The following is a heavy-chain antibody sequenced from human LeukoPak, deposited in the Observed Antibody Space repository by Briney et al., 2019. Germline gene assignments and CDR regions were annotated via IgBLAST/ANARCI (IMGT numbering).Heavy chain of an antibody. CDR2: ISAYNGNT. J-gene: IGHJ3*02. CDR1: GYTFTSYG. D-gene: IGHD1-1*01. CDR3: ARDLRLNRNDGDKDAFDI. Sequence: GASVKVSCKASGYTFTSYGISWVRQAPGQGLEWMGWISAYNGNTNYAQKLQGRVTITRNTSISTAYMELSSLRSEDTAVYYCARDLRLNRNDGDKDAFDIWGQGTMVPVSS. V-gene: IGHV1-18*01.